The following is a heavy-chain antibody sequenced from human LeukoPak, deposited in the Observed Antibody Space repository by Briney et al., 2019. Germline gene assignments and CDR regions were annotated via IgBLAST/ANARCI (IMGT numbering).Heavy chain of an antibody. D-gene: IGHD1-26*01. CDR2: MSSDGN. V-gene: IGHV3-30*04. J-gene: IGHJ4*02. CDR1: GFTFSSYT. Sequence: GGSLRLSCAASGFTFSSYTMHWVRQAPGKGLEWVAVMSSDGNYYADSEKGRFTISRDNSKNTLYLQMNSLRPEDTAVYYCARDGGGGGSYPDYWGQGTLITVSS. CDR3: ARDGGGGGSYPDY.